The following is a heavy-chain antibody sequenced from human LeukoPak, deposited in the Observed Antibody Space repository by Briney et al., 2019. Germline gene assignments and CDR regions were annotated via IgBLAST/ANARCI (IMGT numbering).Heavy chain of an antibody. J-gene: IGHJ4*02. V-gene: IGHV3-48*04. CDR1: GFTFSSYS. CDR3: ARDNYDSSTPYYFDY. CDR2: ISSSGSTI. D-gene: IGHD3-22*01. Sequence: GGSLRLSCAASGFTFSSYSMNWVCQAPGKGLEWVSYISSSGSTIYYADSVKGRFTISRDNAKNSLYLQMNSLRAEDTAVYYCARDNYDSSTPYYFDYWGQGTLVTVSS.